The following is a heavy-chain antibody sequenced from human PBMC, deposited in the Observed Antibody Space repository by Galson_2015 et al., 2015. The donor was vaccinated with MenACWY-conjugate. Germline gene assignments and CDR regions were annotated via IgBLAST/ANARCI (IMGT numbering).Heavy chain of an antibody. Sequence: SLRLSCAASGFTFSSYWMHWVRQAPGKGLEWVSRINSDGSSISYADTAKGRFTISRDNAKNTLYLQMNSLRAEDTAVYYCARTGGSPPRGSDYSGQASLVTASA. J-gene: IGHJ4*02. D-gene: IGHD6-25*01. CDR3: ARTGGSPPRGSDY. V-gene: IGHV3-74*01. CDR2: INSDGSSI. CDR1: GFTFSSYW.